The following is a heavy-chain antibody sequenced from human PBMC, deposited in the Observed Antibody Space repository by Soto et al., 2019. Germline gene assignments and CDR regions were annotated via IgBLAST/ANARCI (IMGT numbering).Heavy chain of an antibody. CDR1: GFTFSSNA. D-gene: IGHD3-10*01. J-gene: IGHJ4*03. CDR3: AKRHYYGSGSFALAT. V-gene: IGHV3-23*01. CDR2: VSGDGYAS. Sequence: GGSLRLSCAGSGFTFSSNAMSWVRQPQGKGLEWVSSVSGDGYASDYADSVKGRFTVSRHNSKNTLYLQMNSLRAEDTAVYYCAKRHYYGSGSFALATWGQGTLVTVSS.